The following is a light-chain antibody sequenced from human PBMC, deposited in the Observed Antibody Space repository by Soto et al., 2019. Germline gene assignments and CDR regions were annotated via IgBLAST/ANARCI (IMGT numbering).Light chain of an antibody. CDR2: AAS. CDR3: QQSYSTPMYT. J-gene: IGKJ2*01. Sequence: DIPMTQSPSSLSASVGDRVTITCRASQTISIYLNWYQQKPGKAPKLLIYAASSLQSGVPPRLSGSGYGTDFTLTISSLQPEDFATYYCQQSYSTPMYTFGQGTKREIK. V-gene: IGKV1-39*01. CDR1: QTISIY.